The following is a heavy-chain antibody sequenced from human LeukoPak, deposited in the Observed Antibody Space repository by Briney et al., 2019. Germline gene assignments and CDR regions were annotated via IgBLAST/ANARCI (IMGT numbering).Heavy chain of an antibody. J-gene: IGHJ3*02. Sequence: GGSLRLSCAASGFTFSSYWMSWVRQAPGKGLEWVANIKQDGSGKYYVDSVKGRSTISRDNAKNSLYLQMNSLRAEDTAVYYCASQDYDYVWGRMVGGFDIWGQGTMVTVSS. CDR2: IKQDGSGK. CDR3: ASQDYDYVWGRMVGGFDI. V-gene: IGHV3-7*03. D-gene: IGHD3-16*01. CDR1: GFTFSSYW.